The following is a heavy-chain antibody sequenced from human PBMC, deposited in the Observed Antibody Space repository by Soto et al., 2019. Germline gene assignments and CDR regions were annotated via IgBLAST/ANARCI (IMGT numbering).Heavy chain of an antibody. CDR3: AREVGDSPNHLTVEDPGMDV. CDR2: ISAYNGNT. V-gene: IGHV1-18*01. D-gene: IGHD3-9*01. Sequence: ASVKVSCKASGYTFTSYGISWVRQAPGQGLEWMGWISAYNGNTNYAQKLQGRVTMTTDTSTSTAYMELRSLRSDDTAVYYCAREVGDSPNHLTVEDPGMDVWGQGTTVTVSS. CDR1: GYTFTSYG. J-gene: IGHJ6*02.